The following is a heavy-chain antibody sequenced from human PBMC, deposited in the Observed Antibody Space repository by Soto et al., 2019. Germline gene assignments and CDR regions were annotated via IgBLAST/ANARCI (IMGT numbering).Heavy chain of an antibody. J-gene: IGHJ4*02. D-gene: IGHD3-10*01. V-gene: IGHV4-30-4*01. Sequence: PSETLTLTCTVSGGSSSSGDYYGSWIRRPPGKGLEWIGYLYYGGSTYYNPSLKNRVTISVDTSKNQFSLKLSSVTAADTAVYYCAGQLWFGELYDYWGQGTLVTVSS. CDR3: AGQLWFGELYDY. CDR2: LYYGGST. CDR1: GGSSSSGDYY.